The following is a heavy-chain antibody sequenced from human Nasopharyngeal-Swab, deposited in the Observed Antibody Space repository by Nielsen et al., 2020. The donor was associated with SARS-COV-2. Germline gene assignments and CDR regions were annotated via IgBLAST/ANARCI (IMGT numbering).Heavy chain of an antibody. CDR3: ARDRGSYFRGFDY. D-gene: IGHD1-26*01. Sequence: VRQAPGKGLEWVPYISSSSSTIYYADSVKGRFTIPRDNAKNSLYLQMNSLRDEDTAVYYCARDRGSYFRGFDYWGQGTLVTVSS. J-gene: IGHJ4*02. CDR2: ISSSSSTI. V-gene: IGHV3-48*02.